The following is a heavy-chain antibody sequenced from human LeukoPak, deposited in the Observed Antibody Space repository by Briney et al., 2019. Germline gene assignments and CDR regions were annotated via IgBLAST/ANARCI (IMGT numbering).Heavy chain of an antibody. CDR1: GFSLSTSGVG. CDR2: IYWNDDE. D-gene: IGHD3-22*01. Sequence: QTLTLTCTFSGFSLSTSGVGVGWIRQPPGKALEWLALIYWNDDERYSPSLKSRLTITKDTSKNQVVLTMTNMDPMDTATYYCARVPHDSRGYYSAEYFQYWGQGTLVTVSS. CDR3: ARVPHDSRGYYSAEYFQY. V-gene: IGHV2-5*01. J-gene: IGHJ1*01.